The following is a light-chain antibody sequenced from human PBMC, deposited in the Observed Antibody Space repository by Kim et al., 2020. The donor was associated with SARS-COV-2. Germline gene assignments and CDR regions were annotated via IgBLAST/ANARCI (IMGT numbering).Light chain of an antibody. CDR3: KESASDRT. CDR1: QNIRSY. J-gene: IGKJ1*01. Sequence: DIQMTQSPSSLSASVGDRVTITCQASQNIRSYLNWYLQRPGKAPKLLIFDASSLKSGVPSRFSGSGSGTDFTLTIGNLQPEDFATYYCKESASDRTFGQGTKVDIK. CDR2: DAS. V-gene: IGKV1-39*01.